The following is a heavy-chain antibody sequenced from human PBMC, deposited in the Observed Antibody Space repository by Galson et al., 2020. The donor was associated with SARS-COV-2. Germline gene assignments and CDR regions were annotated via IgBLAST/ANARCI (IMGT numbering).Heavy chain of an antibody. J-gene: IGHJ6*04. CDR3: DRGLGVLRDFDLTYYYYGMDV. CDR1: GYTFTSYD. Sequence: ASVKVSCKASGYTFTSYDINWVRQATGQGLEWMGWMNPNSGNTGYAQKFQGRVTMTRNTSISTAYMELSSLRSEDTAVYYCDRGLGVLRDFDLTYYYYGMDVWGKGTTVTVSS. D-gene: IGHD3-9*01. CDR2: MNPNSGNT. V-gene: IGHV1-8*01.